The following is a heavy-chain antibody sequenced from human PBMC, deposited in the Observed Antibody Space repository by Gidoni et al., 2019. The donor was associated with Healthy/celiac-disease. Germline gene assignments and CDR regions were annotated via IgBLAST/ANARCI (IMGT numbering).Heavy chain of an antibody. D-gene: IGHD1-7*01. CDR3: ARTEGITGARPFDY. V-gene: IGHV1-2*04. Sequence: QVPLVQSGAEVKKPGASVKVSCKASGYTFTGYYMHWVRQAPGHGLEWMGWINPNSGGTNYAQKFQGWVTMTRDTSISTAYMELSRLRSDDTAVYYCARTEGITGARPFDYWGQGTLVTVSS. CDR1: GYTFTGYY. J-gene: IGHJ4*02. CDR2: INPNSGGT.